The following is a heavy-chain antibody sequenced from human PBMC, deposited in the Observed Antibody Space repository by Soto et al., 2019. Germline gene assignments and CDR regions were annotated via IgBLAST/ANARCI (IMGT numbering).Heavy chain of an antibody. CDR3: AKDGRYCSGGSCYGLDDY. CDR1: GFTFSSYG. CDR2: ISYDGSNK. J-gene: IGHJ4*02. D-gene: IGHD2-15*01. Sequence: QVQLVESGGGVVQPGRSLRLSCAASGFTFSSYGMHWVRQAPGKGLEWVAVISYDGSNKYYADSVKGRFTISRDNSKNTLYLQMNSLSAEDTAVYYCAKDGRYCSGGSCYGLDDYCGQGTLVTVSS. V-gene: IGHV3-30*18.